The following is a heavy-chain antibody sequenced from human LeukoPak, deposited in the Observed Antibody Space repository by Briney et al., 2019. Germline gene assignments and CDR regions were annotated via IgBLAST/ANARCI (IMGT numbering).Heavy chain of an antibody. J-gene: IGHJ6*02. D-gene: IGHD3-10*01. V-gene: IGHV1-18*01. CDR3: ARRMHHGSGSYSGYYYGMDV. Sequence: ASVKVSCKASGYTFTSYGISWVRQAPGQGLEWMGWISAYNGNTNYAQKLQGRVTMTTDTSTSTAYMELRSLRSDDTAVYYCARRMHHGSGSYSGYYYGMDVWGQGTTVTVSS. CDR1: GYTFTSYG. CDR2: ISAYNGNT.